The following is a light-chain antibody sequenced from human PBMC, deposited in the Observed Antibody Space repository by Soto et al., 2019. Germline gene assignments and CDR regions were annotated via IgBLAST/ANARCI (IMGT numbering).Light chain of an antibody. CDR3: QQRSNWPPIT. CDR1: QSVHNF. CDR2: GAS. J-gene: IGKJ5*01. Sequence: EIVLTQSPATLSLSPGERGALSCKASQSVHNFLAWYQQKPGQAPRLLIYGASTRAAGVPPRFSGSGSGTDFTLTISSLEPEDFAVYYCQQRSNWPPITFGQGTHWRL. V-gene: IGKV3-11*01.